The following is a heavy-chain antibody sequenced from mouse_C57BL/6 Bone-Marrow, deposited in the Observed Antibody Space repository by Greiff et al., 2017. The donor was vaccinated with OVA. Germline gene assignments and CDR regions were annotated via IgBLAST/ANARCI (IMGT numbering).Heavy chain of an antibody. V-gene: IGHV1-42*01. D-gene: IGHD1-1*01. J-gene: IGHJ4*01. CDR3: ARLLRYYYAMDY. CDR2: INPSTGGT. Sequence: EVQLVESGPELVKPGASVKISCKASGYSFTGYYMNWVKQSPEKSLEWIGEINPSTGGTTYNQKFKAKATLTVDKSSSTAYMQLKSLTSEDSAVYYCARLLRYYYAMDYWGQGTSVTVSS. CDR1: GYSFTGYY.